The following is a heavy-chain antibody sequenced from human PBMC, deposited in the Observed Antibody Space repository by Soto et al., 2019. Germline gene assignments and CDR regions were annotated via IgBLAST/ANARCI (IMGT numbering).Heavy chain of an antibody. CDR3: ARDFRYRGPPDVFDI. V-gene: IGHV3-30*04. D-gene: IGHD5-18*01. CDR1: GFTFNSYA. J-gene: IGHJ3*02. Sequence: PGGSLRLSCAASGFTFNSYAIRWVRQAPGKGLEWVAVISYDGSNKYYADSVKGRFTISRDNSKNTLYLQMNSLRAEDTAVYYCARDFRYRGPPDVFDIWGQGTTVTVSS. CDR2: ISYDGSNK.